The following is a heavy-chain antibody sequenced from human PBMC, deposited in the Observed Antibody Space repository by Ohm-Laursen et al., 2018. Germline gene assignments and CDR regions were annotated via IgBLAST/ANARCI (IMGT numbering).Heavy chain of an antibody. CDR1: GYTFSDYY. J-gene: IGHJ6*02. CDR2: INPNSGGT. D-gene: IGHD3-9*01. V-gene: IGHV1-2*06. Sequence: ASVKVSCKASGYTFSDYYMHWVRQAPGQGLEWMGRINPNSGGTNYAQKFQGRVTMTRDTSTSTVYMELSSLRSEDTAVYYCARGAYYDILTGYSEPSYYYYGMDVWGQGTTVTVSS. CDR3: ARGAYYDILTGYSEPSYYYYGMDV.